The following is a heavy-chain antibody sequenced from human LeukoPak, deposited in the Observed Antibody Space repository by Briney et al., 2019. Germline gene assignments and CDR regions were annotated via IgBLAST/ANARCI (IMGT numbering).Heavy chain of an antibody. J-gene: IGHJ2*01. CDR3: ARYSPVVAATYWWFDL. V-gene: IGHV4-59*01. D-gene: IGHD2-15*01. CDR2: IYYSGST. Sequence: SETLSLTCTVSGGSISSYYWSWIRQPPGKGLEWIGYIYYSGSTNYNPSLKSRVTISVDTSKNQFSLKLSSVTAADTAVYYCARYSPVVAATYWWFDLWGRGTLVTVSS. CDR1: GGSISSYY.